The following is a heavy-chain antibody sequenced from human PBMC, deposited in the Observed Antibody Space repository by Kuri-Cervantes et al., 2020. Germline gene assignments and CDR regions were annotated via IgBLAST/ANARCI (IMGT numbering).Heavy chain of an antibody. J-gene: IGHJ3*02. CDR1: GYTFTSYG. CDR2: ISAYNGNT. V-gene: IGHV1-18*01. CDR3: AREAYYYDSSGYYEAFDI. Sequence: ASVKVSCKASGYTFTSYGISWVRQAPGQGLEWMGWISAYNGNTNYAQKLQGRVTITADKSTSTAYMELSSLRSEDTAVYYCAREAYYYDSSGYYEAFDIWGQGTMVTVSS. D-gene: IGHD3-22*01.